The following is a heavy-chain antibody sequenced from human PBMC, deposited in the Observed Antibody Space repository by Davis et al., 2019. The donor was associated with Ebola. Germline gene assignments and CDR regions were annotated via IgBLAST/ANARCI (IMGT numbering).Heavy chain of an antibody. CDR2: ISDYNGNT. CDR3: ARSITMIVVGYFDY. D-gene: IGHD3-22*01. J-gene: IGHJ4*02. Sequence: ASVKVSCKASGYTFTSYGISWVRQAPGQGLEWMGWISDYNGNTNYAQKLQGRVTMTTDTSTSTAYMELRSLRSDDTAVYYCARSITMIVVGYFDYWGQGTLVTVSS. V-gene: IGHV1-18*04. CDR1: GYTFTSYG.